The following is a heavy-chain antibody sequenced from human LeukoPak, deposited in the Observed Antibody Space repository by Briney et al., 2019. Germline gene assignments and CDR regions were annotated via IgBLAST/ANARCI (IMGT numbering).Heavy chain of an antibody. Sequence: ASVKVSCKTSGDTFTGHYMHWVRQAPGQGLEWMGWINPNSGDTKYAQKFQGRVTMTRDTSNNTVYMDLTRLIFNDTAMYYCARDGVFRFEVGDVYYYYMDVWGKGTTVIISS. CDR2: INPNSGDT. D-gene: IGHD2-21*02. J-gene: IGHJ6*03. CDR3: ARDGVFRFEVGDVYYYYMDV. CDR1: GDTFTGHY. V-gene: IGHV1-2*02.